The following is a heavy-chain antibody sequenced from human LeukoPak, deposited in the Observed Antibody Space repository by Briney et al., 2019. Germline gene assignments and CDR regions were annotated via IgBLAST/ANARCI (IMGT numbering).Heavy chain of an antibody. V-gene: IGHV5-51*01. CDR2: IYPGDSDS. D-gene: IGHD6-13*01. J-gene: IGHJ3*02. Sequence: GESLKISCKGSGYTFTSYWIGWVRQMPGKGLEWMGIIYPGDSDSRYSPSFQGQVTISVDKSISTAYLQWSSLKASDTAMYYCARHSTAAAGPPAVAFDIWGQGTMVTVSS. CDR3: ARHSTAAAGPPAVAFDI. CDR1: GYTFTSYW.